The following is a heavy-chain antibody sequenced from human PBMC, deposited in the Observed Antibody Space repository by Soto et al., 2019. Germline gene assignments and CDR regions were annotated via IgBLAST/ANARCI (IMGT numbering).Heavy chain of an antibody. Sequence: SETLSLTCNVSGASMRSYSWTWMRLSPGRGLEWIGDIFYSGSSNLNPSLRSRLSISIDTSKNKFSLMLKSVTAADTAVYYCARDLRCCGLDVWGQGTTVTVSS. CDR3: ARDLRCCGLDV. J-gene: IGHJ6*02. CDR1: GASMRSYS. V-gene: IGHV4-59*01. CDR2: IFYSGSS. D-gene: IGHD3-9*01.